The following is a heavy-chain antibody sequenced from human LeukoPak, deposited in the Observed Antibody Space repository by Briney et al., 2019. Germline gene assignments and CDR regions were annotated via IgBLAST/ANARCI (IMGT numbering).Heavy chain of an antibody. CDR3: ARLGRWLQLGYFQH. CDR1: GLTFSDYY. D-gene: IGHD5-24*01. V-gene: IGHV3-11*01. J-gene: IGHJ1*01. CDR2: ISSSGSTI. Sequence: GGSLRLSCAASGLTFSDYYMSWIRQAPGKGLEWVSYISSSGSTIYYADSVKGRFTISRDNAKNSLYLQMNGLRAEDTAVYYCARLGRWLQLGYFQHWGQGTLVTVSS.